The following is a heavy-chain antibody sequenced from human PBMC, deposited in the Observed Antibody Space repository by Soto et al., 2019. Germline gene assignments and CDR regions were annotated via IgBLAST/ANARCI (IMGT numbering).Heavy chain of an antibody. D-gene: IGHD6-19*01. CDR1: GDSVSSNSPA. CDR2: TYYRSKWYN. V-gene: IGHV6-1*01. CDR3: ARDSAIAVGLFDY. J-gene: IGHJ4*02. Sequence: SQTLSLTCAISGDSVSSNSPAWNCIRQSPSSGREWLGRTYYRSKWYNDYAVSVKSRITINPDTSKNQFSLQLNSVTPEDTAVYYCARDSAIAVGLFDYWGQGTLVTVSA.